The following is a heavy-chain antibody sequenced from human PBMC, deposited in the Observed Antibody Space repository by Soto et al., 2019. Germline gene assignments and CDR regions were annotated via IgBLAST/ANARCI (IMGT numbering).Heavy chain of an antibody. CDR2: ISYDGSNK. D-gene: IGHD3-9*01. CDR3: GKDKFDWTETRNPNQYYYYSYGMDV. CDR1: GFTFSSYG. V-gene: IGHV3-30*18. Sequence: GGSLRLSCAASGFTFSSYGMHWVRQAPGKGLEWVAVISYDGSNKYYADSVKGRFTISRDNSKNTMYLQMNSLRAQDTAVYYFGKDKFDWTETRNPNQYYYYSYGMDVWGQGTTVTVSS. J-gene: IGHJ6*02.